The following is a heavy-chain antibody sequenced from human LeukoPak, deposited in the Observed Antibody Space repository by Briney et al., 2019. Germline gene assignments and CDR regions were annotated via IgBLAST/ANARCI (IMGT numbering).Heavy chain of an antibody. Sequence: VPSVKVSRKPSGYTFTGYYIHWVRQAPGQGLEWMGWINPKSGGPTYAQKFHDRVTMTRDTSISTVYMELSRLKSDDTAVYYCARGPYDSSGYSDYWGQGTLVTVT. CDR2: INPKSGGP. V-gene: IGHV1-2*02. CDR1: GYTFTGYY. CDR3: ARGPYDSSGYSDY. D-gene: IGHD3-22*01. J-gene: IGHJ4*02.